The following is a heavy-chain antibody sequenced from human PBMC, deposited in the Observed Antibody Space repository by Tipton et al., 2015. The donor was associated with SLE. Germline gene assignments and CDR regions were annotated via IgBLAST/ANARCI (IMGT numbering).Heavy chain of an antibody. CDR2: IYYSGST. J-gene: IGHJ1*01. CDR3: ARVGSRLGYFQH. CDR1: GGSISSYY. Sequence: TLSLTCTVSGGSISSYYWSWIRQPPGKGLEWIGYIYYSGSTNYNPSLKSRVTISVDTSKNQFSLKLSSVTAADTAVYYCARVGSRLGYFQHWGRGTLVTVSS. V-gene: IGHV4-59*01. D-gene: IGHD1-1*01.